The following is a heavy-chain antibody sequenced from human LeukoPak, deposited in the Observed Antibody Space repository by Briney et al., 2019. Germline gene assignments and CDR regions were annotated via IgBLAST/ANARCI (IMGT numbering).Heavy chain of an antibody. Sequence: SETLSLTCSVSGGSISTYYWSWIRQPPGKGLEWIGRIYTNESTNYNPSLKSRVTMSVDTSKNQFSLKLSSVTAADTAVYYCARVPQSSYYYMDVWGKGTTVTVSS. J-gene: IGHJ6*03. V-gene: IGHV4-4*07. CDR2: IYTNEST. CDR1: GGSISTYY. CDR3: ARVPQSSYYYMDV.